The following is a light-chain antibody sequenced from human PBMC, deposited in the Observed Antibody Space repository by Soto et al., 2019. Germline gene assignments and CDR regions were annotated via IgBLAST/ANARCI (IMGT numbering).Light chain of an antibody. V-gene: IGLV1-40*01. Sequence: QPVLTQPPSVSGAPGQRVTISCTGSSSNIGAGSDVHWYQQLPGTAPKLLIYGNSNRPSGVPDRFSGSKSGTSASLAITGLQAEDEADYYCQSYDSSLSAHVVFGGGTKLTVL. CDR1: SSNIGAGSD. CDR2: GNS. J-gene: IGLJ2*01. CDR3: QSYDSSLSAHVV.